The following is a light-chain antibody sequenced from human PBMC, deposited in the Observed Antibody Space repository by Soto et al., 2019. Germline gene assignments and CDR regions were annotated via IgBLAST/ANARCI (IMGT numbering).Light chain of an antibody. CDR1: RSDVGNYNL. J-gene: IGLJ2*01. Sequence: QSALTQPASVSGSPGQSITISCTGTRSDVGNYNLVSWYQQRPGKAPKLMIYEGRKRPSGVSNRFSGSKSGNTASLTISGLQTEDEAYYYCCSYAGDVTVLFGGGTKLTVL. CDR3: CSYAGDVTVL. CDR2: EGR. V-gene: IGLV2-23*01.